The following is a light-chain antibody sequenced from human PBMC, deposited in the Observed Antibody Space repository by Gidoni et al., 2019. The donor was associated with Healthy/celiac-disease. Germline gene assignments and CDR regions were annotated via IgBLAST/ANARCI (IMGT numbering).Light chain of an antibody. CDR3: MQALHTFT. CDR2: LGS. CDR1: QSLLHSNGYNY. J-gene: IGKJ4*01. Sequence: IVMSESPLSLPVTPGEPASISCRSSQSLLHSNGYNYLDWYLQKPGQSPQLLIDLGSNRASGVPDRFSGSGSGTDFTLKISRVEAEDFGVYYCMQALHTFTFGGGTKVEIK. V-gene: IGKV2-28*01.